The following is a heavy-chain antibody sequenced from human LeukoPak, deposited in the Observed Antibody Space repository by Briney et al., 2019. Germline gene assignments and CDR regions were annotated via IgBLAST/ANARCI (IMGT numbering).Heavy chain of an antibody. Sequence: PSETLSLTCAVYGGSFSGYYWSWIRQPPGKGLEWIGEINHSGSTNYNPSLKSRVTISVDTSKNQFSLRLSPVTAADTAVYYCARIASTSHRKNYFDYWGQGTLVTVSS. CDR3: ARIASTSHRKNYFDY. CDR2: INHSGST. D-gene: IGHD2-2*01. CDR1: GGSFSGYY. V-gene: IGHV4-34*01. J-gene: IGHJ4*02.